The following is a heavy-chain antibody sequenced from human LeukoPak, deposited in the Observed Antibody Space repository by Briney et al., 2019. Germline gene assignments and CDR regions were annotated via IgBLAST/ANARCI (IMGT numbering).Heavy chain of an antibody. CDR3: ALMVVTAIRPRGWFDP. Sequence: SETLSLTCTVSGGSISSGGYYWSWIRQHPGKGLEWIGYIYYSGSTYYNPSLKSRVTISVDTSKNQFSLKLSSVTAADTAVYYCALMVVTAIRPRGWFDPWGQGTLVTVSS. CDR1: GGSISSGGYY. V-gene: IGHV4-31*03. D-gene: IGHD2-21*02. J-gene: IGHJ5*02. CDR2: IYYSGST.